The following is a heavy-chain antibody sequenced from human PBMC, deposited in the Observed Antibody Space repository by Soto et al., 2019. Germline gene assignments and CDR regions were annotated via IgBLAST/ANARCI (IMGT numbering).Heavy chain of an antibody. D-gene: IGHD3-22*01. Sequence: SETLSLTCAVYGGSFSGYYWSWIRQPPGKGLEWIGEINHSGSTNYDPSLKSRVTISVDTSKNQFSLKLSSVTAADTAVYYCARESYYDSSGYYKLIRDAFDIWGQGTMVTV. V-gene: IGHV4-34*01. CDR1: GGSFSGYY. J-gene: IGHJ3*02. CDR3: ARESYYDSSGYYKLIRDAFDI. CDR2: INHSGST.